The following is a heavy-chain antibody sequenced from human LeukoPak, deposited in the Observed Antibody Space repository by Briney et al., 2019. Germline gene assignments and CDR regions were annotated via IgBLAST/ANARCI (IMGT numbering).Heavy chain of an antibody. Sequence: SETLSLTCTVSGDSITSYFWSWIRQPPGKGLEWVGYIFYSGITNYNPSLKSRVTISVDTSKNQFSLKLSSVTAADTAVYYCARTTLRAFDIWGQGTMVTVSS. CDR1: GDSITSYF. V-gene: IGHV4-59*01. CDR2: IFYSGIT. CDR3: ARTTLRAFDI. D-gene: IGHD3-16*01. J-gene: IGHJ3*02.